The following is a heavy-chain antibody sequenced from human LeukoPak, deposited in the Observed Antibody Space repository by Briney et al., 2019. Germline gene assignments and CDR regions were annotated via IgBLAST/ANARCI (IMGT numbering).Heavy chain of an antibody. V-gene: IGHV3-20*04. Sequence: GGSLRLSCAASGFMFDDYGMSWVRQAPGKGLEWVSGINRNGGSTGYADSVKGRFTISRDNAKNSLYLQMNSLRAEDTAVYYCARDVQYYYDSSGYYRTAYYYYYYYMDVWGKGTTVTVSS. CDR2: INRNGGST. D-gene: IGHD3-22*01. CDR3: ARDVQYYYDSSGYYRTAYYYYYYYMDV. CDR1: GFMFDDYG. J-gene: IGHJ6*03.